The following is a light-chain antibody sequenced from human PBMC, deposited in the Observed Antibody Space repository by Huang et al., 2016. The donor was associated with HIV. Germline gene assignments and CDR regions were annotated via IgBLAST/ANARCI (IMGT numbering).Light chain of an antibody. CDR2: WAS. V-gene: IGKV4-1*01. J-gene: IGKJ4*01. Sequence: DIVMTQSPDSLVVSLGERATINCQSNKIISYNSNNKHYLAWYQQKPGQPPKLLIYWASTRESGVPYRFTGSGSGTDFTLTISSLQGEDVAVYYCQQYYITPLTFGGGTKVEI. CDR1: KIISYNSNNKHY. CDR3: QQYYITPLT.